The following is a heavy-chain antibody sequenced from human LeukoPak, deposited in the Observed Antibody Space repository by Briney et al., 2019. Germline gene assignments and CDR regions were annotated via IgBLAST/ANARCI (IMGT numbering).Heavy chain of an antibody. D-gene: IGHD2-21*01. CDR1: GFTFSSYA. V-gene: IGHV3-30*02. Sequence: GGSMRLSCAASGFTFSSYAMSWDRQAPSKGLEWVAFIRNDGSNKYYADSVKGRFTISRDNSKNTPYLQMNSLRAEDTAVYYCAKDAEVWSNYYYYYMDVWGKGTTVTVSS. J-gene: IGHJ6*03. CDR3: AKDAEVWSNYYYYYMDV. CDR2: IRNDGSNK.